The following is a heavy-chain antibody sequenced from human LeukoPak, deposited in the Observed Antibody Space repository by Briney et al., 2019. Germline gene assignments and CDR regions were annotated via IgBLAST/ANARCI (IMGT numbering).Heavy chain of an antibody. CDR1: GGSISSYY. J-gene: IGHJ5*02. CDR3: ARDSGAKNWFDP. V-gene: IGHV4-59*01. Sequence: SSETLSLTCTVSGGSISSYYWSWIRQPPGKGLEWIGYIYYSGSTNYNPSLKSRVTISVDTSKNQFSLKLSSVTAADTAVYYCARDSGAKNWFDPWGQGTLVTVSS. D-gene: IGHD3-10*01. CDR2: IYYSGST.